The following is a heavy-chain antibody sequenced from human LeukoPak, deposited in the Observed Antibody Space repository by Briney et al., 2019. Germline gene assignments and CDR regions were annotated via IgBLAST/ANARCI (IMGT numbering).Heavy chain of an antibody. CDR3: ARDRITFGGVIVPLRPQDY. D-gene: IGHD3-16*02. Sequence: PGGSLRLSCAASGFTFSSHWMSYVRQAPGKGLEWVADIKQGGSEKYYVDSVKGRFTISRDDGKNSLYLQMNSLRAEDTAVYYCARDRITFGGVIVPLRPQDYWGQGTLVTVSS. V-gene: IGHV3-7*01. CDR2: IKQGGSEK. CDR1: GFTFSSHW. J-gene: IGHJ4*02.